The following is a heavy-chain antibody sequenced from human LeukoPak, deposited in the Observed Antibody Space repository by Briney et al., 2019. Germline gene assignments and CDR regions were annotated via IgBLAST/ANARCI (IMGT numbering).Heavy chain of an antibody. CDR1: GGSLNTYY. D-gene: IGHD3-22*01. CDR2: IYYSGST. CDR3: ARGLLRPRAFDI. V-gene: IGHV4-59*01. J-gene: IGHJ3*02. Sequence: SETLSLTCNVSGGSLNTYYWTWIRQPPGKGLEWIGYIYYSGSTNYNPSLKSRVTISVDTSKNQFSLKLSSVTAADTAVYYCARGLLRPRAFDIWGQGTMVTVSS.